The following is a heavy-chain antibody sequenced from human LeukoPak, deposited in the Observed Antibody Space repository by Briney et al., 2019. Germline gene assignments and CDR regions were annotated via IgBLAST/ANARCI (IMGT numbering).Heavy chain of an antibody. CDR2: IVPILGTA. Sequence: SVKVSCKASGGTLSSYAISWVRQATGQGLEWMGGIVPILGTANYAQKFQGRGTITTYESTSTAYMELSSLRSEDTAVYYCARMVVVPAAKYYYYYYMDGWGKGTTVTASS. CDR3: ARMVVVPAAKYYYYYYMDG. D-gene: IGHD2-2*01. V-gene: IGHV1-69*05. J-gene: IGHJ6*03. CDR1: GGTLSSYA.